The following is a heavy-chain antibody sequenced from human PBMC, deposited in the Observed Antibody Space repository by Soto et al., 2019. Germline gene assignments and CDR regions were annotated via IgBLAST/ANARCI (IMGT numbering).Heavy chain of an antibody. CDR3: AKGTAQRDEYYYGSGSYYNG. J-gene: IGHJ4*02. V-gene: IGHV3-30*18. CDR2: ISYDGSNK. Sequence: GGSLRLSCAASGCTFISYGMRWVRQAPGKGLEWVAVISYDGSNKYYADSVRGRFTISRDNSKNTLYLQMNSLRAEDTAVYYCAKGTAQRDEYYYGSGSYYNGWGQGTLVTVSS. CDR1: GCTFISYG. D-gene: IGHD3-10*01.